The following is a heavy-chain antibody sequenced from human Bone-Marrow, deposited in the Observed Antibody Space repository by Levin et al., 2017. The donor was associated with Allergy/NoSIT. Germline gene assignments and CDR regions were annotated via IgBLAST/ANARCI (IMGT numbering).Heavy chain of an antibody. V-gene: IGHV3-30*18. Sequence: GESLKISCATSGFVFTGYSMHWVRQVPGKGLQWLGVISYDGSDVVYGDSVRGRVTISRDNSKTTVFLQVDSLRPADTGVYYCAKDQFCSGTKWHGLDSWGQGTLVTVSS. J-gene: IGHJ4*02. CDR1: GFVFTGYS. CDR3: AKDQFCSGTKWHGLDS. CDR2: ISYDGSDV. D-gene: IGHD2-15*01.